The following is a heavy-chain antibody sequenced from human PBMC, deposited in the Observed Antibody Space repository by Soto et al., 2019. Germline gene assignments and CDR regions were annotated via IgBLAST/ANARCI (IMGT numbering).Heavy chain of an antibody. V-gene: IGHV4-39*01. CDR2: IYYSGST. CDR1: GGSISSSSYY. J-gene: IGHJ6*02. Sequence: SETLSLTCTVSGGSISSSSYYWGWIRQPPGKGLEWIGSIYYSGSTYYNPSLKSRVTISVDTSKNQFSLKLSSVTAADTAVYYCARAGSKLRYYGMDVWGQGTTVTVSS. D-gene: IGHD2-21*01. CDR3: ARAGSKLRYYGMDV.